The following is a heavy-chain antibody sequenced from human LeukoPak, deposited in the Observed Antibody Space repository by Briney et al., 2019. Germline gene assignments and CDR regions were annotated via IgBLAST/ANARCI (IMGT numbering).Heavy chain of an antibody. CDR2: IYYSGST. V-gene: IGHV4-59*01. CDR1: GGSISSYY. J-gene: IGHJ3*02. D-gene: IGHD5/OR15-5a*01. CDR3: ARVTSTGGMVTFDI. Sequence: SETLSLTCTVSGGSISSYYWSWIRQPPGKGLEWIGYIYYSGSTNYNPSLKSRVTISVDTSKNQFSLKLSSVTAADTAVYYCARVTSTGGMVTFDIWGQGTMVTVSS.